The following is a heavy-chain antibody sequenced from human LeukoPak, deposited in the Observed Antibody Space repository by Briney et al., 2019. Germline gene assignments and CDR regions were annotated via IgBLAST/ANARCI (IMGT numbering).Heavy chain of an antibody. CDR2: IHYSGST. CDR3: NGSSGYSYYYYMDV. Sequence: SETLSLTCTVSGGSISSSNYYWGWIRQPPGKGLEWIGSIHYSGSTYYNPSLKSRVTISVDTSKNQFSLKLSSVTAADTAVYYCNGSSGYSYYYYMDVWGIGTTVTVSS. D-gene: IGHD3-22*01. J-gene: IGHJ6*03. CDR1: GGSISSSNYY. V-gene: IGHV4-39*07.